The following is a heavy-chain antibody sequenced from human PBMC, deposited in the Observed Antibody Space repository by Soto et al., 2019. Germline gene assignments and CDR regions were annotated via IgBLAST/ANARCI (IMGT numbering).Heavy chain of an antibody. J-gene: IGHJ6*02. D-gene: IGHD3-22*01. CDR2: IDPSDSYT. CDR1: GYSFTSYW. V-gene: IGHV5-10-1*01. Sequence: PGESLKISCKGSGYSFTSYWISWVRQMPGKGLEWMGRIDPSDSYTNYSPSFQGHVTISADKSISTAYLQWSSLKASDTAMYYCARPLNYYDSSGYPLDYYYYGMDVWGQGTTVTVSS. CDR3: ARPLNYYDSSGYPLDYYYYGMDV.